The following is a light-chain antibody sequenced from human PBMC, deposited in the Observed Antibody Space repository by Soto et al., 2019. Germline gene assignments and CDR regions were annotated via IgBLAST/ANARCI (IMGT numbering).Light chain of an antibody. CDR3: QQYNNWPLT. CDR1: QSVSSSY. CDR2: GAT. V-gene: IGKV3-15*01. J-gene: IGKJ4*01. Sequence: IVLTQSPGTLSLSAGERATLSWRASQSVSSSYLAWYQQRRGQAPRLLIYGATSRATGIPARFSGSGYGTEFNLTISSLQPEDFAVYYCQQYNNWPLTFGGGTKVDIK.